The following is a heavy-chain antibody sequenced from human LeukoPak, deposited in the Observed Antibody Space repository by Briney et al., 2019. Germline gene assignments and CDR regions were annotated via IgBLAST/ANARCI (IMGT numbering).Heavy chain of an antibody. Sequence: GASVKVSCKASGYTFTSYDINWVRQAPGQGLEWMGGIIPMFGSPKYAQKFQGRVTITTDESTTTAYLELSSLRSEDTAVYYCAIFDSSGWYDYWGQGTLVTVSS. CDR2: IIPMFGSP. D-gene: IGHD6-19*01. CDR3: AIFDSSGWYDY. V-gene: IGHV1-69*05. J-gene: IGHJ4*02. CDR1: GYTFTSYD.